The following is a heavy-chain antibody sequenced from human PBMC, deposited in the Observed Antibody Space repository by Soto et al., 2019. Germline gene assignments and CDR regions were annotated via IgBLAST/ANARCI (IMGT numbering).Heavy chain of an antibody. J-gene: IGHJ4*02. V-gene: IGHV1-2*04. CDR1: GYTFTGYY. D-gene: IGHD3-22*01. CDR2: INPNSGGT. Sequence: ASVKVSCKASGYTFTGYYMHWVRQAPGQGLEWMGWINPNSGGTNYAQKFQGWVTMTRDTSISTAYMELSRLRSDDTAVYYCSRGELYYYVSKGYSVSHDCFDFWGQGTMVTVSS. CDR3: SRGELYYYVSKGYSVSHDCFDF.